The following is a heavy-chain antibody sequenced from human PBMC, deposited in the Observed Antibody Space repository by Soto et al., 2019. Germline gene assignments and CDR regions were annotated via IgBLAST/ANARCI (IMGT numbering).Heavy chain of an antibody. CDR3: AKERLARGIDY. D-gene: IGHD3-10*01. Sequence: VQLLDSGGGLVQPGGSLRLSCAASGFTFSNYAMSWVRQAPGKGLDWVSTISSSGSNTYYADSVKGRFSISRDNSKNTVYLEMKNLRAEDTAVYYCAKERLARGIDYWGQGTLVTVSS. CDR2: ISSSGSNT. CDR1: GFTFSNYA. V-gene: IGHV3-23*01. J-gene: IGHJ4*02.